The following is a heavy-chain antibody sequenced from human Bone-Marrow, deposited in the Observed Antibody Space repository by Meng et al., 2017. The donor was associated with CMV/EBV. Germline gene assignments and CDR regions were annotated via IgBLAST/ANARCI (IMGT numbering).Heavy chain of an antibody. V-gene: IGHV4-59*01. J-gene: IGHJ6*02. CDR1: GGSISSYY. D-gene: IGHD1-1*01. CDR3: ARDQQEPLAYGMDV. CDR2: IYYSGST. Sequence: SETLSLTCPVSGGSISSYYWSWIRQPPGKGLEWIGYIYYSGSTNYNPSLKSRVTISVDTTKNQFSLKLSSVAAADTAVYYCARDQQEPLAYGMDVWGQGTTVTVSS.